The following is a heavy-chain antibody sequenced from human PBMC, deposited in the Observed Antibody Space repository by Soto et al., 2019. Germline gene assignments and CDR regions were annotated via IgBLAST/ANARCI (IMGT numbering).Heavy chain of an antibody. CDR2: ISGSGCHT. D-gene: IGHD2-8*01. CDR3: AKIEMGWFAH. Sequence: WGSLGLSCTCSGFSFFSYAMSWVRQAPGKGLERVSTISGSGCHTYYADSVKGRFVVSRDNDKNTVYLHMSSLTGEDTAVYFCAKIEMGWFAHWGQGTQVTVSS. CDR1: GFSFFSYA. V-gene: IGHV3-23*01. J-gene: IGHJ5*02.